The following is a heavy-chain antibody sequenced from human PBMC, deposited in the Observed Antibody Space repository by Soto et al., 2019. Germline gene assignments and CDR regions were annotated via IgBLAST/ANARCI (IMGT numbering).Heavy chain of an antibody. D-gene: IGHD5-12*01. Sequence: SETLSLTCTVSGGSISSGDYYWSWIRQPPGKGLEWIGYIYYSGSTYYNPSLKSRVTISVDTSKNQFSLKLSSVTAADTAVYYCARDLTVDIVAPTEGVFDPWGQGTLVTVSS. CDR2: IYYSGST. CDR3: ARDLTVDIVAPTEGVFDP. CDR1: GGSISSGDYY. V-gene: IGHV4-30-4*01. J-gene: IGHJ5*02.